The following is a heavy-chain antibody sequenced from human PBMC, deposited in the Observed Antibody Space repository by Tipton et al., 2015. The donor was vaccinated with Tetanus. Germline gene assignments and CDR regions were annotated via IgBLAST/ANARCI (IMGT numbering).Heavy chain of an antibody. CDR1: GGSISSGGYY. V-gene: IGHV4-31*02. Sequence: LRLSCTVSGGSISSGGYYWSWIRQHPGKGLEWIGDIYYSGSTYYNPSLKSRVTKSVDTSKNQFSVNLNSVTAADTAVYYCARDQARGARGWNYFDYWGQGALVTVSS. D-gene: IGHD6-19*01. CDR2: IYYSGST. CDR3: ARDQARGARGWNYFDY. J-gene: IGHJ4*02.